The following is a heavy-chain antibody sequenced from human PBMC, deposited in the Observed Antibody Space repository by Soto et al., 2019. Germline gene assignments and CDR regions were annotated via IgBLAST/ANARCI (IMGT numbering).Heavy chain of an antibody. J-gene: IGHJ4*02. Sequence: GSLRLSCAASGFTFSDYYMSWIRQAPGKGLEWVSYITSSGSSIYYADSVKGRFTISRDNAKNSLYLQMNSLRAEDTAVYYCARDKGQLVPADGYWGQGTLVTVSS. CDR2: ITSSGSSI. CDR3: ARDKGQLVPADGY. CDR1: GFTFSDYY. V-gene: IGHV3-11*01. D-gene: IGHD6-6*01.